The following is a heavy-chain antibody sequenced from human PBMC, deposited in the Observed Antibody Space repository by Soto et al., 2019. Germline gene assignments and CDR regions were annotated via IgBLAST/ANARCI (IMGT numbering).Heavy chain of an antibody. D-gene: IGHD6-13*01. CDR1: RFTFSSYG. J-gene: IGHJ4*02. CDR2: ISYDGNYQ. Sequence: GGSLRLSCAASRFTFSSYGMHWVRQAPGKGLEWVAVISYDGNYQYYADSVKGRFTISRDNSKNTLYLQMNSLRPEDTAVDYCAKDLSSTWSSSWYGGDYWGQGTLVTVSS. CDR3: AKDLSSTWSSSWYGGDY. V-gene: IGHV3-30*18.